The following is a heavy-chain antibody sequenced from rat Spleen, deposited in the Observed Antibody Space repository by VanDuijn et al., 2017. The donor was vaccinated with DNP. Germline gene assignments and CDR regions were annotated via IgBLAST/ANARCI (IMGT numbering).Heavy chain of an antibody. CDR2: ITYDGSNT. J-gene: IGHJ3*01. CDR3: AGRPPPTRGPFDY. V-gene: IGHV5-7*01. Sequence: EVQLVESGGGLVQPGRSLIISCTASGFTFSDHNMAWVRQAPKKGLEWVATITYDGSNTYYRDSVKGRFIISRNNARSTLYLQMDSLRSDDTATYYCAGRPPPTRGPFDYWGQGTLVTVSS. D-gene: IGHD1-4*01. CDR1: GFTFSDHN.